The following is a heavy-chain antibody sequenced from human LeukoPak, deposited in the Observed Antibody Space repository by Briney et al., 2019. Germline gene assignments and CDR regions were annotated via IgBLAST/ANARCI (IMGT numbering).Heavy chain of an antibody. D-gene: IGHD1-26*01. CDR3: AREGWDPYSGSYGVCDY. J-gene: IGHJ4*02. V-gene: IGHV4-34*01. CDR1: GGSFSGYY. Sequence: SETLSLTCAVYGGSFSGYYWSWIRQPPGKGLEWIGEINHSGSTNYNPSLKSRVTISVDTSKNQFSLKLSSVTAADTAVYYCAREGWDPYSGSYGVCDYWGQGTLVTVSS. CDR2: INHSGST.